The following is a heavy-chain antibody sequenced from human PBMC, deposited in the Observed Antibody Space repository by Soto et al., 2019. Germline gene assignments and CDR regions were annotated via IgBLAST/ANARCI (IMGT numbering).Heavy chain of an antibody. CDR2: IYNTVST. CDR1: GGSVSSGDYY. V-gene: IGHV4-61*08. J-gene: IGHJ4*02. Sequence: QVPLQESGPGLVKPSETLSLTCTVSGGSVSSGDYYWTWIRQPPGKGLEWIGYIYNTVSTSYNPSLKSRVTISAHTSRNQFSLMLSSVTAADTAVYYCARRMSTSFSFDYWGQGTLVTVSS. CDR3: ARRMSTSFSFDY. D-gene: IGHD6-6*01.